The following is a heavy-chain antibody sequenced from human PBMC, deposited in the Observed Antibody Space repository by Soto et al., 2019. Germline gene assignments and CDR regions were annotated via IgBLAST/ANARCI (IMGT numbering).Heavy chain of an antibody. V-gene: IGHV4-30-4*01. CDR1: GGSISSGDYY. Sequence: SETLSLTCTVSGGSISSGDYYWSWIRQPPGKGLEWIGYIYYSGSTYYNPSLKSRVTISVDTSKNQFTLKLTSVTAADTAVYYCAWVRGNQLLGWFDPWGQGTLVTVSS. CDR2: IYYSGST. J-gene: IGHJ5*02. CDR3: AWVRGNQLLGWFDP. D-gene: IGHD2-2*01.